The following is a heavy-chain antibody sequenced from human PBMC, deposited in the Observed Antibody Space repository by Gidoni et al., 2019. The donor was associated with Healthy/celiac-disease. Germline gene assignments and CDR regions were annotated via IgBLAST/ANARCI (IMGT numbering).Heavy chain of an antibody. CDR3: AREGDGDYGGGYFDY. CDR1: GGSISSYY. CDR2: IYYSGST. J-gene: IGHJ4*02. D-gene: IGHD4-17*01. V-gene: IGHV4-59*01. Sequence: QVQLQESGPGLVKPSETLSLTCTVSGGSISSYYWSWIRQPPGKGLEWIGYIYYSGSTNYNPSLKSRVTISVDTSKNQFSLKLSSVTAADTAVYYCAREGDGDYGGGYFDYWGQGTLVTVSS.